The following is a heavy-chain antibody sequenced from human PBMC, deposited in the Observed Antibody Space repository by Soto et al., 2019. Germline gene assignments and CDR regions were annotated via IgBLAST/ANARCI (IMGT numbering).Heavy chain of an antibody. V-gene: IGHV3-73*01. D-gene: IGHD6-19*01. CDR3: TRCAYTSGWFFDY. Sequence: EVQVVESGGGLVQPGGSLKLSCAASGFTFSDSAMHWVRQASGKGLEWVGRIRSKGNNYATEYAASVKGRFTSSRDDSKNMVYLQMNSLKTDDTAVYYCTRCAYTSGWFFDYWGQGTLVTVSS. J-gene: IGHJ4*02. CDR2: IRSKGNNYAT. CDR1: GFTFSDSA.